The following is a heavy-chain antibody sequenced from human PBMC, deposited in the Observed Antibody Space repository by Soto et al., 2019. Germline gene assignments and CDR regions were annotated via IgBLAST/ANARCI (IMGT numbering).Heavy chain of an antibody. J-gene: IGHJ3*02. CDR2: IDPSDSYT. V-gene: IGHV5-10-1*01. Sequence: GESLKISCKGSGYSFTSYWISWVRQMPGKGLEWMGRIDPSDSYTNYSPSFQGHVTISADKSISTAYLQWSSLKASDTAMYYCASDYGGNKWDAFDIWGQGTMVTVSS. CDR3: ASDYGGNKWDAFDI. D-gene: IGHD4-17*01. CDR1: GYSFTSYW.